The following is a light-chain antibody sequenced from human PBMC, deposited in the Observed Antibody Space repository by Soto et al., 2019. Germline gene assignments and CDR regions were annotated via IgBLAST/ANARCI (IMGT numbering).Light chain of an antibody. CDR3: QSYDSSLRGSVV. V-gene: IGLV1-40*01. CDR1: SSNIGAGYD. J-gene: IGLJ2*01. Sequence: QSALTQPPSVSGAPGQRVTICCTGSSSNIGAGYDVHWYQQLPGTAPKLLIYGNNNRPSGVPDRFSGSKSGTSASLAITGLQAEDEADYYCQSYDSSLRGSVVFGGGTKLTVL. CDR2: GNN.